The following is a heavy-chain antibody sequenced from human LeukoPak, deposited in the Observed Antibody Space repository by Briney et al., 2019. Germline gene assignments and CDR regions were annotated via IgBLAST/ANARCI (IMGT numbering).Heavy chain of an antibody. D-gene: IGHD6-19*01. CDR1: GFTFSSYA. Sequence: GGTLRLSCSASGFTFSSYAMHWVRQAPGKGLEYVSYISSNGVNTYYADSVKGRFTISRDNSKNTLYIQMNSLRVEDTAVYYCVKALSGWYPRKLFDYWGQGTRVTVSS. CDR2: ISSNGVNT. V-gene: IGHV3-64*05. J-gene: IGHJ4*02. CDR3: VKALSGWYPRKLFDY.